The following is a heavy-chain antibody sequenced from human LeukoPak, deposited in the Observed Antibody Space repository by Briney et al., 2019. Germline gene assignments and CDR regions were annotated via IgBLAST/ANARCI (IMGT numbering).Heavy chain of an antibody. J-gene: IGHJ4*02. Sequence: GGSLRLSCAASGFTFSNYNMNWVRQAPGKGLEWVSFISSSRSDIYYADSVKGRFTISRDNAKNSLYPQMNSLRVEDTAVYYCARAGYWGQGTLVTVSS. V-gene: IGHV3-21*01. CDR1: GFTFSNYN. CDR3: ARAGY. CDR2: ISSSRSDI.